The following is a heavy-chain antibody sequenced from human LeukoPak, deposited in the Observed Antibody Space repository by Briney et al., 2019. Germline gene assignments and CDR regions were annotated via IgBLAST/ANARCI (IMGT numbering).Heavy chain of an antibody. CDR3: ATGNYYDSRGYYTFGH. CDR1: GFNFNKYW. D-gene: IGHD3-22*01. CDR2: INGDGTTT. J-gene: IGHJ4*02. V-gene: IGHV3-74*01. Sequence: PGGSLRLSCAASGFNFNKYWMHWVRQAPGKGLVWVSRINGDGTTTSYADSVKGGFTMSRDNAKNTLYLQMSGLRAEDTAVYYCATGNYYDSRGYYTFGHWGQGTLATVSS.